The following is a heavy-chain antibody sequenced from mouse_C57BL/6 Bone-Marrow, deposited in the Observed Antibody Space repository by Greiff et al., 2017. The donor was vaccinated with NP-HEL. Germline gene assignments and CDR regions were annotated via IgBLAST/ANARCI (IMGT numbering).Heavy chain of an antibody. J-gene: IGHJ3*01. Sequence: QESGPELVKPGATVKISCKASGYSFTGYYMHWVKQSHGNILDWIGYIYPYNGVSSYNQKFKGTATLTVEKSSSTAYMELRSLTSEDSAVYYCARWALRRFAYWGQGTLVTVSA. D-gene: IGHD1-1*01. CDR2: IYPYNGVS. CDR3: ARWALRRFAY. V-gene: IGHV1-31*01. CDR1: GYSFTGYY.